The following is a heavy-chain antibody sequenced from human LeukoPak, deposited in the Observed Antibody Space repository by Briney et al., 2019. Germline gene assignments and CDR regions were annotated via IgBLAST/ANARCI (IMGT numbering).Heavy chain of an antibody. CDR1: GFTFSTYA. CDR2: ISGSGDNT. V-gene: IGHV3-23*01. J-gene: IGHJ4*02. Sequence: HPGRSLRLSCAASGFTFSTYAMSWVRQAPGKGLEWVSAISGSGDNTYYADSVKGRFTISRDNSKNTLWLQMNSLRAEDTAVYYCAKDSSGWYRIIDYWGQGTLVTVSS. CDR3: AKDSSGWYRIIDY. D-gene: IGHD6-19*01.